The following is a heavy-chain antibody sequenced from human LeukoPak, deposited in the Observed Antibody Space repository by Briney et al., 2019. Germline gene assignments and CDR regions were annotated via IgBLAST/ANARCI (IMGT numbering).Heavy chain of an antibody. CDR2: IYYSGHT. J-gene: IGHJ4*02. CDR3: ARLSSTWFDF. CDR1: GGSISSSSSY. Sequence: SETLSLTCTVSGGSISSSSSYWAWIRQPPGKGLEWIGNIYYSGHTNYNPSLESRVAISVDTSKNQFSLKLTSVTAPDTPVYYCARLSSTWFDFWGQGTLVTVSS. D-gene: IGHD6-13*01. V-gene: IGHV4-39*01.